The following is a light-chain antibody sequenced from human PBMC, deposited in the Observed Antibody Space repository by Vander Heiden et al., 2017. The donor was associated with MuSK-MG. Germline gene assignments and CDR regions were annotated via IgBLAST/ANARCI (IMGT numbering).Light chain of an antibody. Sequence: QSALTQPRPVSGSPGQSVTISCTGTSSDVGDYNYVSWYQQHPGKAPKLMIYDVAKRPSGVPDRFSGSKSGNTASLTISGLQAEDEADYYCCSYAGTYVVFGGGTKLTVL. CDR2: DVA. CDR3: CSYAGTYVV. CDR1: SSDVGDYNY. V-gene: IGLV2-11*01. J-gene: IGLJ3*02.